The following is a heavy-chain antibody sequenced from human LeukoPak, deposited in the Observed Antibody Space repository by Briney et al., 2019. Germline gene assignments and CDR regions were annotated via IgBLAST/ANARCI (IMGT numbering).Heavy chain of an antibody. J-gene: IGHJ3*02. V-gene: IGHV3-23*01. CDR1: GFTFSTYA. D-gene: IGHD1-14*01. CDR2: ISVTGGST. Sequence: PGGSLRLSCAASGFTFSTYAMSWVRQAPGRGLEWVSAISVTGGSTYSADSVKGRFTISRDNSKNTLYLQMNSLRAEDTAVYYCARPGPDAFDIWGQGTMVTVSS. CDR3: ARPGPDAFDI.